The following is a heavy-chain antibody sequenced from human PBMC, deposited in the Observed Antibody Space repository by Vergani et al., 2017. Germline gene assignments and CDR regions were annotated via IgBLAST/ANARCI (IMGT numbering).Heavy chain of an antibody. CDR1: GFPLTNATLG. Sequence: QVTLKESGPVLVKPTATLTLTCTVSGFPLTNATLGVSWLRQPPGEAREWLAHILSNDEKSYSTSRKSRRTISKDTSKSQVVLTMTNMDTVETATYYCARVDSISWDYYFDYWGQGTLVTVSS. V-gene: IGHV2-26*01. J-gene: IGHJ4*02. D-gene: IGHD6-13*01. CDR3: ARVDSISWDYYFDY. CDR2: ILSNDEK.